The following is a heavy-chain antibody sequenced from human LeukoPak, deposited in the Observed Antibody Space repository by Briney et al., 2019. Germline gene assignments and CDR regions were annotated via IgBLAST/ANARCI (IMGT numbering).Heavy chain of an antibody. V-gene: IGHV1-46*01. CDR2: INPSGDGT. J-gene: IGHJ5*02. CDR3: AKETPNTGWFDP. D-gene: IGHD1-14*01. Sequence: ASVKVSCKASGYTFTSYAMNWVRQAPGQGLEWMGVINPSGDGTNYPQRFQGRVTLTRDTSTSTVYMELSSLRSEDTAIYYCAKETPNTGWFDPWDQGILVTVSS. CDR1: GYTFTSYA.